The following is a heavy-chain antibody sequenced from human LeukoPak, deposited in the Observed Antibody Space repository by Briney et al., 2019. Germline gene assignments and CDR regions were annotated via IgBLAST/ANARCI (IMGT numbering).Heavy chain of an antibody. CDR1: GASISSYY. Sequence: NASETLSLTCTVSGASISSYYWSWIRQPPGQGLEWIGYVHYSGITDHNPSLQSRVTISLDTSKSQFSLKLSSVTAADTAVYYCASQLGGTTFHWGQGTLVTVSS. CDR3: ASQLGGTTFH. D-gene: IGHD1-1*01. J-gene: IGHJ4*02. V-gene: IGHV4-59*03. CDR2: VHYSGIT.